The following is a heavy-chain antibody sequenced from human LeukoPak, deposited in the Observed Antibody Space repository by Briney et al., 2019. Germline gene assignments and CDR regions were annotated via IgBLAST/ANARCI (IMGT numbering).Heavy chain of an antibody. J-gene: IGHJ4*02. CDR3: ARGWRSSSYYRY. V-gene: IGHV4-39*07. D-gene: IGHD6-13*01. Sequence: SETLSLTCTVSGGSISSSSYYWGWIRQPPGKGLEWIGEINHSGSTNYNPSLKSRVTISVDTSKNQFSLKLSSVTAADTAVYYCARGWRSSSYYRYWGQGTLVTVSS. CDR2: INHSGST. CDR1: GGSISSSSYY.